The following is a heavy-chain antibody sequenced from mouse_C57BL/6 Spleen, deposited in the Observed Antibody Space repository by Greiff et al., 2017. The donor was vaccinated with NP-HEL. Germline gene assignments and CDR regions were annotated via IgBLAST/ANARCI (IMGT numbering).Heavy chain of an antibody. CDR2: IYPGDGDT. D-gene: IGHD1-1*01. CDR1: GYAFSSSW. J-gene: IGHJ1*03. CDR3: ARSITTVVDWYFDV. V-gene: IGHV1-82*01. Sequence: QVQLQQPGPELVKPGASVKISCKASGYAFSSSWMNWVKQRPGKGLEWIGRIYPGDGDTNYNGKFKGKATLTAAKSSSTAYMQLSSLTSEDAAFYCCARSITTVVDWYFDVWGTGTTVTVSS.